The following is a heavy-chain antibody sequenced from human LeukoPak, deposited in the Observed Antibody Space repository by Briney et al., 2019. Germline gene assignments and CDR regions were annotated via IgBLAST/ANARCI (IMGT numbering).Heavy chain of an antibody. CDR1: GGSFSGSH. Sequence: SETLSLTCAVHGGSFSGSHWNWIRQSPGKGLEWIGEINDRGRTNYNPSLKSRVTISVDTSKKQFSLNLKSVTAADTAVYYCARDPTTVVSLPYYFDFWGQGTLVTVSS. CDR2: INDRGRT. J-gene: IGHJ4*02. D-gene: IGHD4-23*01. CDR3: ARDPTTVVSLPYYFDF. V-gene: IGHV4-34*01.